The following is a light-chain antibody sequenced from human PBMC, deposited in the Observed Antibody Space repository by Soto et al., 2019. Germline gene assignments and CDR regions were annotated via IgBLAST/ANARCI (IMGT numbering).Light chain of an antibody. CDR2: GAS. CDR1: QSVSSSY. CDR3: QQYDNFPQT. J-gene: IGKJ1*01. V-gene: IGKV3-20*01. Sequence: EIVLTQSPGTLSLSPGERATLSCRASQSVSSSYLAWYQQKPGQAPRLLIYGASSRATGIPDRFSGSGSGTDFTLTISRLEPEDFAMYYRQQYDNFPQTFGRGTKVDIK.